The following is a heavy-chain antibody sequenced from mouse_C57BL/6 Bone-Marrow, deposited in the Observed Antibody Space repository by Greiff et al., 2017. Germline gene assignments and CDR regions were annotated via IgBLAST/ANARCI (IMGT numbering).Heavy chain of an antibody. J-gene: IGHJ3*01. V-gene: IGHV1-18*01. CDR1: GYTFTDYN. D-gene: IGHD2-12*01. CDR2: INPNNGGT. Sequence: EVQLQQSGPELVKPGASVKIPCKASGYTFTDYNMDWVKQSPGQSLEWIGDINPNNGGTIYNQKFKGKATLTVDTSSSTAYMELRSLTSEDSAVFYCARSGRRGGWFAYWGQGTLVTVSA. CDR3: ARSGRRGGWFAY.